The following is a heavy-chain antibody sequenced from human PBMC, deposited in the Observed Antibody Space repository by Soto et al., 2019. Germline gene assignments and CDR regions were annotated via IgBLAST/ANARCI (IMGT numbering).Heavy chain of an antibody. CDR2: VHYSATT. V-gene: IGHV4-31*03. CDR1: GGSISSDSYF. Sequence: QVQLQESGPGLVKPSQTLSLTCTVSGGSISSDSYFWSWIRQHPGEVLEWIGHVHYSATTYYNPSLTSRVSISVDTSKNQFSLKLSSVTAADTAIYYCARAVRGGDRGDWFAPWGQGTRVTVSS. D-gene: IGHD2-21*02. J-gene: IGHJ5*02. CDR3: ARAVRGGDRGDWFAP.